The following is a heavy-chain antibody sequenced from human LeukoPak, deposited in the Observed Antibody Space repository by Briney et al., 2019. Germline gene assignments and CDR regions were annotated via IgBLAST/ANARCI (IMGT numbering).Heavy chain of an antibody. CDR3: ARAYGDYVYPGWYFDL. J-gene: IGHJ2*01. CDR1: GGSISSGGYS. V-gene: IGHV4-30-2*01. CDR2: IYHSGST. D-gene: IGHD4-17*01. Sequence: SETLSLTCAVSGGSISSGGYSWSWIRQPPGKGLGWIGYIYHSGSTYYNPSLKSRVTISVDRSKNQFSLKLSSVTAADTAVYYCARAYGDYVYPGWYFDLWGRGTLVTVSS.